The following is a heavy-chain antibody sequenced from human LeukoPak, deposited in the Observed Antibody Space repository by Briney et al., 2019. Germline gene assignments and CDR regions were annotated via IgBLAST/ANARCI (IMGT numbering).Heavy chain of an antibody. D-gene: IGHD1-7*01. V-gene: IGHV4-61*02. Sequence: RPSETLSLTCTVSGGSISSGSYYWSWIRQPAGKGLEWIGRIYTSGSTNYNPSLKSRVTISVDTSKNQFSLKLSSVTAADTAVYYCARDRFNWNYIFDYWGQGTLVTVSS. CDR3: ARDRFNWNYIFDY. J-gene: IGHJ4*02. CDR1: GGSISSGSYY. CDR2: IYTSGST.